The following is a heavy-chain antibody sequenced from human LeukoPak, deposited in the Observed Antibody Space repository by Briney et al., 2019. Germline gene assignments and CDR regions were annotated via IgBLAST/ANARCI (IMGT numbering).Heavy chain of an antibody. CDR1: GYSFTSYW. CDR3: ARPGYSSSWVNWFDP. Sequence: GESLKISCKGSGYSFTSYWISWLRQMPGKGMEWMGRIDPSDSYTNYSPSFQGHVTISADKSISTAYLQWSSLKASDTAMYYCARPGYSSSWVNWFDPWGQGTLVTVSS. CDR2: IDPSDSYT. V-gene: IGHV5-10-1*01. D-gene: IGHD6-13*01. J-gene: IGHJ5*02.